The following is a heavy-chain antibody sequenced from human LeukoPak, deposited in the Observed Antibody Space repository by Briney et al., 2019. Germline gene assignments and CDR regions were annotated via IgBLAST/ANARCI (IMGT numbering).Heavy chain of an antibody. V-gene: IGHV4-59*10. D-gene: IGHD3-10*01. CDR2: MYTSGTT. CDR1: GGSFSGYY. J-gene: IGHJ5*02. Sequence: SETLSLTCAVYGGSFSGYYWSWIRQPAGKGLEWIGHMYTSGTTNYNPSLKSRVTMSVDTSKNQFSLKLSSVTAADTAVYYCARSVRRLYGSGRSNWFDPWGQGTLVTVSS. CDR3: ARSVRRLYGSGRSNWFDP.